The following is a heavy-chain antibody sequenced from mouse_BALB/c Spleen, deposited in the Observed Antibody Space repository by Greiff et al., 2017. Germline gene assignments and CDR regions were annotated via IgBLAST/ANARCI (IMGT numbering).Heavy chain of an antibody. CDR3: ARHPHYYGSSYWYFDV. D-gene: IGHD1-1*01. CDR2: INPSSGYT. CDR1: GYTFTSYT. V-gene: IGHV1-4*01. Sequence: QVQLQQSGAELARPGASVKMSCKASGYTFTSYTMHWVKQRPGQGLEWIGYINPSSGYTNYNQKFKDKATLTADKSSSTAYMQLSSLTSEDSAVYYCARHPHYYGSSYWYFDVWGAGTTVTVSS. J-gene: IGHJ1*01.